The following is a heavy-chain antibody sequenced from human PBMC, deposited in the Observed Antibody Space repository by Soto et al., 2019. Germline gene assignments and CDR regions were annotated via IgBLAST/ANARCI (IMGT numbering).Heavy chain of an antibody. CDR2: ISYIGST. V-gene: IGHV4-59*01. CDR1: GGSISSYY. J-gene: IGHJ6*02. CDR3: AREGLITGTTYYYYGMDV. D-gene: IGHD1-7*01. Sequence: QVQLQESGPGLVKPSETLSLTCTVSGGSISSYYWSWIRQPPGKGLEWIGYISYIGSTNYNPSLKSRVNISVDTSKNQFSLKLSSVTAADTAVYYCAREGLITGTTYYYYGMDVWGQGTTVTVSS.